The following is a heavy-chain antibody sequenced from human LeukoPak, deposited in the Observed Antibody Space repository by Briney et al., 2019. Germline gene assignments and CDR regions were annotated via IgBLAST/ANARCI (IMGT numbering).Heavy chain of an antibody. CDR1: GFTFSDYG. Sequence: PGGSLRLSCAASGFTFSDYGMNWVRQAPGKGLEWVSGISGSDGNTYYADSVKGRFTISRDNSKNTLYLQMNSLRAEDTAVYYCAKDGVYASGTYAPLGYWGQGTLVTVSS. D-gene: IGHD3-10*01. CDR3: AKDGVYASGTYAPLGY. J-gene: IGHJ4*02. CDR2: ISGSDGNT. V-gene: IGHV3-23*01.